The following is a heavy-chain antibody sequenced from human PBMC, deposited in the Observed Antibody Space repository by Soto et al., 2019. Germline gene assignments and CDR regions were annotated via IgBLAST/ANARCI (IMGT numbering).Heavy chain of an antibody. CDR3: AGLVSIGRRFDY. Sequence: SETHRLPDSVFGATIGDIGYYRGWVRQPPGRGLEWIAKIHDSGTTYNTPSLKSRCTLSVDMSKNQFSLKLSSATAADTAVYYCAGLVSIGRRFDYWGQGILVTSPQ. CDR1: GATIGDIGYY. J-gene: IGHJ4*02. V-gene: IGHV4-39*01. CDR2: IHDSGTT. D-gene: IGHD3-3*02.